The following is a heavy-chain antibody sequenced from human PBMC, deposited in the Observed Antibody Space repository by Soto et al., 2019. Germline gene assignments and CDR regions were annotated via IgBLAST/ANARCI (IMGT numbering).Heavy chain of an antibody. J-gene: IGHJ6*02. D-gene: IGHD5-12*01. Sequence: SETLSLTCTVSGGSISSGGYYWSWIRQHPGKGLEWIGYIYYSGSTYYNPSLKSRVTISVDTSKNQFSLKLSSVTAADTAVYYCARDVSKVEYSGYDGDYYYGMDVWGQGTTVTV. CDR3: ARDVSKVEYSGYDGDYYYGMDV. V-gene: IGHV4-31*03. CDR2: IYYSGST. CDR1: GGSISSGGYY.